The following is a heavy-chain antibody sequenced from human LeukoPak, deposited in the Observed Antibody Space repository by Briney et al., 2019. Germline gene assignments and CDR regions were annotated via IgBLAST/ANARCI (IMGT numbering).Heavy chain of an antibody. Sequence: GGSLRLSCTTSGFTFSSYAMSWVRQAPGKGLEWVSAISGSGGSTYYADSVKGRFTISRDNSKNTLYLQMNSLRAEDTAVYYCAKDRSRDGNLDYWGQGTLVTVSS. CDR3: AKDRSRDGNLDY. J-gene: IGHJ4*02. D-gene: IGHD5-24*01. CDR1: GFTFSSYA. CDR2: ISGSGGST. V-gene: IGHV3-23*01.